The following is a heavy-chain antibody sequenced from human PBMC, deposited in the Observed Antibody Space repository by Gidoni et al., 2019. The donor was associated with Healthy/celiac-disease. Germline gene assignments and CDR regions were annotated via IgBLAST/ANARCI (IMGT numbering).Heavy chain of an antibody. Sequence: QVQLVQSGAEGKKPGASVKVSCQVSGYTPTELSMHWVRQAPGKGLEWMGGFDPEDGETIYAQKFQGRVTMTEDTSTDTAYMELSSLRSEDTAVYYCAAYDYVWGSYRFCFDYWGQGTLVTVSS. CDR3: AAYDYVWGSYRFCFDY. D-gene: IGHD3-16*02. V-gene: IGHV1-24*01. J-gene: IGHJ4*02. CDR1: GYTPTELS. CDR2: FDPEDGET.